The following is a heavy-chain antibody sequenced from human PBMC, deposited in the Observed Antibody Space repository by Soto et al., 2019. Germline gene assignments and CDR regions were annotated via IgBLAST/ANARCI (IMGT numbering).Heavy chain of an antibody. CDR3: ARIRRGHPFGVNNLPHYHYFYIVV. CDR2: ISAYNGNT. V-gene: IGHV1-18*01. D-gene: IGHD3-10*01. Sequence: ASVKVSCKASGYTFTSYGISWVRQAPGQGLEWMGWISAYNGNTNYAQKLQGRVTMTTDTSTSTAYMELRSLRSDDTAVYYCARIRRGHPFGVNNLPHYHYFYIVVWAKATPVPVS. CDR1: GYTFTSYG. J-gene: IGHJ6*03.